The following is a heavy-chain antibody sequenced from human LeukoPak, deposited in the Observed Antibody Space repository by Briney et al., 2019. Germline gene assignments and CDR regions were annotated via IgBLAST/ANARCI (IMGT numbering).Heavy chain of an antibody. Sequence: SETLSLTCAVSGYSISSSNWWGWIRQPPGKGLEWIGYVYYSGSTYYNSSLKSRVTMSVDTSRNQFSPKLSSVTAEDTAVYYCARTGWGGYYFDNWGQGTLVTVSS. D-gene: IGHD3-10*01. V-gene: IGHV4-28*01. CDR2: VYYSGST. CDR3: ARTGWGGYYFDN. CDR1: GYSISSSNW. J-gene: IGHJ4*02.